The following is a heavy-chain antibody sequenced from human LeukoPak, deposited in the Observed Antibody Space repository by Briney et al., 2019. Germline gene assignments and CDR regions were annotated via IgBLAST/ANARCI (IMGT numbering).Heavy chain of an antibody. Sequence: QPGGSLRLSCSMSGFTLSHYAMSWVRQAPGKGLEWVSTVGRGGGSTDYTDSVKGRFTISRDNSKNTLYLQMNGLGAEDTAVYYCAKGHRYCTSGNCNSAVDYWGQGTLVTVSS. D-gene: IGHD2-15*01. J-gene: IGHJ4*02. V-gene: IGHV3-23*01. CDR1: GFTLSHYA. CDR3: AKGHRYCTSGNCNSAVDY. CDR2: VGRGGGST.